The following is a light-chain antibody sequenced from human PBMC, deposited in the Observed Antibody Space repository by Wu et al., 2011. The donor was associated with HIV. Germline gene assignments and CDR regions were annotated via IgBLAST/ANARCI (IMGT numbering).Light chain of an antibody. CDR2: GAS. V-gene: IGKV3-20*01. Sequence: LSCRASQRISNTYSAWYQQKPGQPPRLLIYGASTRATGIPERFSGSGSGTDFTLTISRLEPEDFAVYYCQQYGSSLLFGQGTKVEVK. J-gene: IGKJ1*01. CDR3: QQYGSSLL. CDR1: QRISNTY.